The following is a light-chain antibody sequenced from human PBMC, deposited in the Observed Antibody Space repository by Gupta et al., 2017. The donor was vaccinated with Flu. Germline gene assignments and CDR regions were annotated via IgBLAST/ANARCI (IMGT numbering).Light chain of an antibody. CDR2: GNC. J-gene: IGLJ3*02. Sequence: QSVLTQPPSVSRAPGQRVTISCPGSSSNIGAGYDVHWYQQLPGTAPKLLIYGNCNRPSGVPDRFSGSKSGTSASLAITGLQAEDEADYYCQSYDSSLSGSVFGGGTKLTVL. V-gene: IGLV1-40*01. CDR1: SSNIGAGYD. CDR3: QSYDSSLSGSV.